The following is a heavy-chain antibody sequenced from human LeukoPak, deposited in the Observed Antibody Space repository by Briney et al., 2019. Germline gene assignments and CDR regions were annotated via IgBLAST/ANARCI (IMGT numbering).Heavy chain of an antibody. CDR2: LQNHGGDI. J-gene: IGHJ1*01. V-gene: IGHV3-30*02. CDR1: GFTFSNYG. CDR3: AKHIYGVVSIQQ. D-gene: IGHD3-3*01. Sequence: PGGSLRLSCAASGFTFSNYGMHWVRQAPDKGLEWVAFLQNHGGDIHYADSVEGRFTISRDNSKNTLYLHMSNVKTEDTAVYYCAKHIYGVVSIQQWGQGTLVTVSS.